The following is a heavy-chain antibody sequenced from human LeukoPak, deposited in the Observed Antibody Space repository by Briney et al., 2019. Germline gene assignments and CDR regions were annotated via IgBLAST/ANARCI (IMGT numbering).Heavy chain of an antibody. CDR1: GFTFSSYA. CDR3: AKAPYPPKMATKVGFYYYGMDV. J-gene: IGHJ6*02. CDR2: ISGSGGNT. V-gene: IGHV3-23*01. Sequence: GGSLRLSCAASGFTFSSYAMSWVRQAPGKGLEWVSSISGSGGNTYYADSVKGRFTISRDNSKNTLYLQMNSLRAEDTAVYYCAKAPYPPKMATKVGFYYYGMDVWGQGTTVTVPS. D-gene: IGHD5-24*01.